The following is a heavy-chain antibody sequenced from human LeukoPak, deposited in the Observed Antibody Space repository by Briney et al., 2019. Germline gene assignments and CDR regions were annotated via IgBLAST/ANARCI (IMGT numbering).Heavy chain of an antibody. Sequence: SETLSLTCTVSGGSISSYYWSWIRQPPGKGLEWIGEINHSGSTNYNPSLKSRVTISVDTSKNQFSLKLSSVTAADTAVYYCAICSTSCYPAITLDYWGQGNLVTVSS. V-gene: IGHV4-34*01. CDR2: INHSGST. CDR3: AICSTSCYPAITLDY. J-gene: IGHJ4*02. D-gene: IGHD2-2*01. CDR1: GGSISSYY.